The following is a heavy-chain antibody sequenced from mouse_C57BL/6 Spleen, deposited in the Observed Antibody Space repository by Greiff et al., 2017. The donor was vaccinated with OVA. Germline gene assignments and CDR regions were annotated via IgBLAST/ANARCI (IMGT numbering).Heavy chain of an antibody. CDR2: IRNKANNHAT. J-gene: IGHJ3*01. Sequence: EVKLEESGGGLVQPGGSMKLSCAASGFTFSDAWMDWVRQSPEKGLEWVAEIRNKANNHATYYAESVKGRFTISRDDSKSSVYLQMNSVRAEDTGIYYCTRGGYGSSGAYWGQGTLVTVSA. CDR3: TRGGYGSSGAY. CDR1: GFTFSDAW. V-gene: IGHV6-6*01. D-gene: IGHD1-1*01.